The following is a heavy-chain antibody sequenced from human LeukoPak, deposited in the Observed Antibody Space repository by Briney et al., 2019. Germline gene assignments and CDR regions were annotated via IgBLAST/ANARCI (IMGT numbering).Heavy chain of an antibody. V-gene: IGHV1-18*01. D-gene: IGHD3-22*01. Sequence: ASVKVSCKASGYTFTSYGISWVRQAPGQGLEWMGWISAYNGNTNYAQKLQGRVTMTTDTSTSTAYMELRSLRSDDTAVYYCAKERKYYYDSSGYLFDPWGQGTLVTVSS. CDR2: ISAYNGNT. CDR1: GYTFTSYG. CDR3: AKERKYYYDSSGYLFDP. J-gene: IGHJ5*02.